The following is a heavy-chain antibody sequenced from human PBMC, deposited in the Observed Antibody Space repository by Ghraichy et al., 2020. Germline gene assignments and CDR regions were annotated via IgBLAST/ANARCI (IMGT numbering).Heavy chain of an antibody. J-gene: IGHJ6*02. CDR3: ARCSRAARSYYYYYGMDV. Sequence: SETLSLTCAVSGGSISSSNWWSWVRQPPGKGLEWIGEIYHSGSTNYNPSLKSRVTISVDKSKNQFSLKLSSLTAADTAVYYCARCSRAARSYYYYYGMDVWGQGTTATVPS. D-gene: IGHD6-6*01. CDR1: GGSISSSNW. V-gene: IGHV4-4*02. CDR2: IYHSGST.